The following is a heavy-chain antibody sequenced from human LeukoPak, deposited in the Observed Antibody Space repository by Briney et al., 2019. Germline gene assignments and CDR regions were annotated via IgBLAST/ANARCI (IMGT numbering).Heavy chain of an antibody. V-gene: IGHV3-33*01. CDR3: VVGDYYDSSGYYRAFQH. J-gene: IGHJ1*01. CDR1: GFTFSSYG. D-gene: IGHD3-22*01. CDR2: IWYDGSNK. Sequence: GGSLRLSCAASGFTFSSYGMHWVRQAPGKGLEWVAVIWYDGSNKYYADSVKGRFTISRDNSKNTLYLQMNSLRAEDTAVYYCVVGDYYDSSGYYRAFQHWGQGTLVTVSS.